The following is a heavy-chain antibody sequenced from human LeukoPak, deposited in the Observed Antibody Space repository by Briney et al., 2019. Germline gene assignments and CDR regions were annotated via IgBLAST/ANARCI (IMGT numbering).Heavy chain of an antibody. Sequence: SETLSLTWTVSGGSISSGSYYWSWLRQPAGTGLEWLGRIYTSGSTNYNPSLKSRVTISVDPSKNQFSLKLSSVTAADTAVYYCAREETYYYDTSGYYLYYFDYWGQGTLVTVSS. J-gene: IGHJ4*02. D-gene: IGHD3-22*01. CDR3: AREETYYYDTSGYYLYYFDY. CDR1: GGSISSGSYY. CDR2: IYTSGST. V-gene: IGHV4-61*02.